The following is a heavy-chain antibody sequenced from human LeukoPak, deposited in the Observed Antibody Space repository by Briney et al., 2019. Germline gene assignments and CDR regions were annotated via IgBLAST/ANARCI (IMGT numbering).Heavy chain of an antibody. CDR1: GGSISSSSYY. V-gene: IGHV4-39*07. CDR2: IYYSGST. Sequence: SETLSLTCAVSGGSISSSSYYWGWIRQPPGKGLEWIGSIYYSGSTYYNPSLKSRVTISVDTSKNQFSLKLSSVTAADTAVYYCVGAVAGDYYFDYWGQGTLVTVSS. D-gene: IGHD6-19*01. CDR3: VGAVAGDYYFDY. J-gene: IGHJ4*02.